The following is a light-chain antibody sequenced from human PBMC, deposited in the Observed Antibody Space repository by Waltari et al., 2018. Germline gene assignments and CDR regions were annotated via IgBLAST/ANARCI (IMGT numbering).Light chain of an antibody. V-gene: IGLV2-8*01. J-gene: IGLJ1*01. CDR1: GSDVGGYTY. Sequence: QSALTQPPSASGSPGQSVTISCTGTGSDVGGYTYVSWYQLHQGKAPKLIIYEVSKRPSGFPDRFSGSKSGNTASLTVSGLRTEDEADYYCSSYGGNNNLAVFGTGTKVIVL. CDR3: SSYGGNNNLAV. CDR2: EVS.